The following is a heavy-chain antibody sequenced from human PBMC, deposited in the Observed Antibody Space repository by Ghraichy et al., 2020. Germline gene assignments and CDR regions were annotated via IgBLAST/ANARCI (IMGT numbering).Heavy chain of an antibody. D-gene: IGHD3-10*01. CDR1: GFTFSSYA. CDR3: AKDPLLWFGELLYPLYYFDY. V-gene: IGHV3-23*01. CDR2: ISGSGGST. Sequence: LTCAASGFTFSSYAMSWVRQAPGKGLEWVSAISGSGGSTYYADSVKGRFTISRDNSKNTLYLQMNSLRAEDTAVYYCAKDPLLWFGELLYPLYYFDYWGQGTLVTVSS. J-gene: IGHJ4*02.